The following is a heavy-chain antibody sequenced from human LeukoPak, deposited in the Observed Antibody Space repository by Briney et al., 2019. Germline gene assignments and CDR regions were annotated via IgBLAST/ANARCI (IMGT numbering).Heavy chain of an antibody. J-gene: IGHJ4*02. V-gene: IGHV4-38-2*02. CDR2: IYHSGST. CDR1: GYSISSGYY. CDR3: ARVGIIAAAGTLDY. Sequence: SETLSLTCTVSGYSISSGYYWGWIRQPPGKGLEWIGSIYHSGSTYYNPSLKSRVTISVDTSKNQFPLKLSSVTAADTAVYYCARVGIIAAAGTLDYWGQGTLVTVSS. D-gene: IGHD6-13*01.